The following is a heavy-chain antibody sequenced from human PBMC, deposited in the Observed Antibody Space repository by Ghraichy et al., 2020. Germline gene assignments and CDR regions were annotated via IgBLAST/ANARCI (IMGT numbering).Heavy chain of an antibody. CDR3: ASSHGYYYDSSGYSN. D-gene: IGHD3-22*01. Sequence: EYLNISCTVSGGSISSYYWSWIRQPPGKGLEWIGYIYYSGSTNYNPSLKSRVTISVDTSKNQFSLKLSSVTAADTAVYYCASSHGYYYDSSGYSNWGQGTLVTVSS. V-gene: IGHV4-59*08. CDR2: IYYSGST. CDR1: GGSISSYY. J-gene: IGHJ4*02.